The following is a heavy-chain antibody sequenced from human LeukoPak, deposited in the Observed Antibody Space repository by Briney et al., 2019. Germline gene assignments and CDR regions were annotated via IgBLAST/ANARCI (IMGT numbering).Heavy chain of an antibody. CDR1: GGTFSSYA. CDR2: IIPIFGTA. D-gene: IGHD6-6*01. Sequence: SVKVSCKASGGTFSSYAISWVRQAPGQGLEWMGGIIPIFGTANYAQKFQGRVTITTDESTSKAYMELSSLGSEDTAVYYCARGGVSIAARFDYWGQGTLVTVSS. V-gene: IGHV1-69*05. J-gene: IGHJ4*02. CDR3: ARGGVSIAARFDY.